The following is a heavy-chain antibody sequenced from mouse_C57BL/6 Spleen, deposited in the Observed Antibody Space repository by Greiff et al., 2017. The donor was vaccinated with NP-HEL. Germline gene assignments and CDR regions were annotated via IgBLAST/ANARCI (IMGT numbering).Heavy chain of an antibody. V-gene: IGHV5-12*01. CDR1: GFTFSDYY. CDR3: ARHAATGAWFAY. J-gene: IGHJ3*01. Sequence: GGGLVQPGGSLKLSCAASGFTFSDYYMYWVRQTPEKRLEWVAYISNGGGSTYYPDTVKGRFTISRDNAKNTLYLQMSRLKSEDTAMYYCARHAATGAWFAYWGQGTLVTVSA. D-gene: IGHD1-1*02. CDR2: ISNGGGST.